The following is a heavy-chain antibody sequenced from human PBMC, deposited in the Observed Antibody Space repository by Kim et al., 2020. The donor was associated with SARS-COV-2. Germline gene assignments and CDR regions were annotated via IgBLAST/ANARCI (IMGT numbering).Heavy chain of an antibody. CDR1: GFTFSGSS. Sequence: GGSLRLSCTGSGFTFSGSSIHWVRQASGKGLEWVGRIRSSVNNYATAYVESVKGRFTFSRDDSKSTAYLQMNSLKTEDMAVYFCSSSGLGDYYGMDVWGQGTTVTVSS. J-gene: IGHJ6*02. CDR3: SSSGLGDYYGMDV. CDR2: IRSSVNNYAT. D-gene: IGHD2-21*01. V-gene: IGHV3-73*01.